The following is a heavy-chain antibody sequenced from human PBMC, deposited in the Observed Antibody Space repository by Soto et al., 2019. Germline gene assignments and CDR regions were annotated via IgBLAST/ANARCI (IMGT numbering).Heavy chain of an antibody. CDR1: GFSLSNARMG. V-gene: IGHV2-26*01. D-gene: IGHD2-8*01. CDR3: ARILMGSSSGWFDP. J-gene: IGHJ5*02. Sequence: QVTLKESGPVLVKPTETLTLTCTVSGFSLSNARMGVSWIRQPPGKALEWLAHIFSNDEKSYSTSLKSRLTTXKXTXXSQVVLTMTNMDPVDTATYYCARILMGSSSGWFDPSGQGTLVTVSS. CDR2: IFSNDEK.